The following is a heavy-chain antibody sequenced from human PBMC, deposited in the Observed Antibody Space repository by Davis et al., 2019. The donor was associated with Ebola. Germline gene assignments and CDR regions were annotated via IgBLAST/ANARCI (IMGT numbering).Heavy chain of an antibody. V-gene: IGHV4-31*03. CDR1: GGSISSGGYY. CDR2: IYYSGST. J-gene: IGHJ4*02. Sequence: SETLSLTCTVSGGSISSGGYYWSWIRQHPGKGLEWIGYIYYSGSTYYNPSLKSRVTISVDTSKNQFSLKLSSVTAADTAVYYCASMAPWIQRNRGGYFDYWGQGTLVTVSS. CDR3: ASMAPWIQRNRGGYFDY. D-gene: IGHD5-18*01.